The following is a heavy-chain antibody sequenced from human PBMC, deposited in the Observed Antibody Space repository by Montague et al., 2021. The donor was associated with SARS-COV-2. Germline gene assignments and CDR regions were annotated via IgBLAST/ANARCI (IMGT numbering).Heavy chain of an antibody. CDR2: VDYSGNT. CDR3: ARRGYSYGWGD. CDR1: GGPISGSSDY. Sequence: SETLSLTCTVTGGPISGSSDYWGWIRQSPGKGLEWIASVDYSGNTXYTPSLKSRLTISVDTSKNQFSLKLHSVTAADTAFYYCARRGYSYGWGDWGQGTLVTVSS. D-gene: IGHD5-18*01. J-gene: IGHJ4*02. V-gene: IGHV4-39*07.